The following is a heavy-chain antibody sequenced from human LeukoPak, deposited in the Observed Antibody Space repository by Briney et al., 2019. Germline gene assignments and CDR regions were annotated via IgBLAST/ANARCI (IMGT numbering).Heavy chain of an antibody. CDR1: GYSFTSYW. J-gene: IGHJ4*02. CDR3: ARRWQYGQWPD. CDR2: IYPGDSNT. V-gene: IGHV5-51*01. Sequence: GESLKISCKGSGYSFTSYWIGWVRQMPGKGLEWMGIIYPGDSNTRYSPSFQSQVTISADKTISTAHLQWSSLKASDTAMYYCARRWQYGQWPDWGQGTLVTVSS. D-gene: IGHD6-19*01.